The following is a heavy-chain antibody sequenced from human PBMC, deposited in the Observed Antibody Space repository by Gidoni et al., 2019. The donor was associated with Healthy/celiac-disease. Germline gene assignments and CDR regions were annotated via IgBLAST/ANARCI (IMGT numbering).Heavy chain of an antibody. V-gene: IGHV3-21*01. D-gene: IGHD3-16*01. CDR3: ARGLLGVALDAFDI. CDR1: GFTFSSYS. Sequence: EVQLVESGGGLVKPGGSLRLSCAASGFTFSSYSMNWVRQAPGKGLEWVSSISSSSSYIYYADSVKGRFTISRDNAKNSLYLQMNSLRAEDTAVYYCARGLLGVALDAFDIWGQGTMVTVSS. CDR2: ISSSSSYI. J-gene: IGHJ3*02.